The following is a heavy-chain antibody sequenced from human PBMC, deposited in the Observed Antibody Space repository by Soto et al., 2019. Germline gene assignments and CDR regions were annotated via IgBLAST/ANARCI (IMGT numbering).Heavy chain of an antibody. Sequence: QITLKESGHTLVKPTQTLTLTCTFSGFSLSTRGVGVGWIRQPPGQAMEWLALIYWNDDKRYSPSLTSRLTNTKDTSKNQVVLTMTNMDPVDTATYYCAHSYDSWRENWFDPWGQGTLVTVSS. V-gene: IGHV2-5*01. J-gene: IGHJ5*02. CDR3: AHSYDSWRENWFDP. D-gene: IGHD3-3*01. CDR2: IYWNDDK. CDR1: GFSLSTRGVG.